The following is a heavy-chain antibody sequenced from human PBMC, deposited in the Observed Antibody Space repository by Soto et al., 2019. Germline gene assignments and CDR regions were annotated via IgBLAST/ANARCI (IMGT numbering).Heavy chain of an antibody. CDR3: ARVHKNWFDS. Sequence: GETLKISCKASGYNFTAFWIHWVRQMPGKGLEWLGKIDPSDSYTNYSPSFEGHVTISTDNSITTAYLQWSSLRASDTALYFCARVHKNWFDSWAQGTMVTVSS. CDR1: GYNFTAFW. CDR2: IDPSDSYT. J-gene: IGHJ5*01. V-gene: IGHV5-10-1*01.